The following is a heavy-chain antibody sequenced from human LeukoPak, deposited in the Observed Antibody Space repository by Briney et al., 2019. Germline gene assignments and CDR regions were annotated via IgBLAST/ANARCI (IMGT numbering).Heavy chain of an antibody. J-gene: IGHJ6*02. Sequence: SVRVSCKASGGTFSSYAISWVRQAPGQGLEWMGGIIPIFGTANYAQKFQGRVTITADESTSTAYMKLSSLRSEDTAVYYCARAASVFLDYYYGMDVWGQGTTVTVSS. D-gene: IGHD3-10*02. CDR3: ARAASVFLDYYYGMDV. CDR1: GGTFSSYA. V-gene: IGHV1-69*13. CDR2: IIPIFGTA.